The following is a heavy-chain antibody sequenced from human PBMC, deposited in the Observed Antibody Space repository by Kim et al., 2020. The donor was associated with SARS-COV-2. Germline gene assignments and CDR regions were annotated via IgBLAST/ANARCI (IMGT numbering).Heavy chain of an antibody. Sequence: GGSLRLSCAASGLTFSSYGMHWVRQAPGKGLEWVAVIWYDGSNKYYADSVKGRFTISRDNSKNTLYLQMNSLRAEDTAVYYCARAGARDAFDIWGQGTMVTVSS. V-gene: IGHV3-33*01. CDR3: ARAGARDAFDI. J-gene: IGHJ3*02. CDR2: IWYDGSNK. CDR1: GLTFSSYG.